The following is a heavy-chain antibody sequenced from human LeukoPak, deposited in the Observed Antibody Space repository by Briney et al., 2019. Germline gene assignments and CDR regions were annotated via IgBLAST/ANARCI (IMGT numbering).Heavy chain of an antibody. CDR2: IYYRGST. CDR1: GGSISSYY. CDR3: ASPGDSYSSGWYYVY. J-gene: IGHJ4*02. D-gene: IGHD6-19*01. V-gene: IGHV4-59*01. Sequence: SAETLSLTRTVSGGSISSYYWSWIRQPPGKGLEWIGYIYYRGSTNYNPSLKSRVTISVDTSKNQFSLKLSSVTAADTAVYYCASPGDSYSSGWYYVYWGQGTLVTVSS.